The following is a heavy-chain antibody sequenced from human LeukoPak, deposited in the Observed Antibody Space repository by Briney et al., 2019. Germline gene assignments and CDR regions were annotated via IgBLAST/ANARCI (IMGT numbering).Heavy chain of an antibody. CDR3: ARAFSAESYYYYYMDV. Sequence: SETLSLTCAVYGGSFSGYYWSWIRQPPGKGLEWIGEINHSGSTNYNPSLKSRVTISVDTSKNQFSLKLSSVTAADTAVYYCARAFSAESYYYYYMDVWGKGTTVTVSS. J-gene: IGHJ6*03. CDR2: INHSGST. D-gene: IGHD3-3*02. V-gene: IGHV4-34*01. CDR1: GGSFSGYY.